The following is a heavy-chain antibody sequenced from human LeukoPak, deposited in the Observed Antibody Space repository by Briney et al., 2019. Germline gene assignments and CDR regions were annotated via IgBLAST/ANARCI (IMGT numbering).Heavy chain of an antibody. V-gene: IGHV1-69*04. D-gene: IGHD3-10*01. CDR2: IIPILGIA. CDR3: AKPMVRGVDYFDY. Sequence: ASVKVSCKASGGTFSSYAISWVRQAPGQGLEWMGRIIPILGIASYAQKFQGRVTITADKSTSTAYMELSSLRSEDTAVYYCAKPMVRGVDYFDYWGQGTLVTVSS. J-gene: IGHJ4*02. CDR1: GGTFSSYA.